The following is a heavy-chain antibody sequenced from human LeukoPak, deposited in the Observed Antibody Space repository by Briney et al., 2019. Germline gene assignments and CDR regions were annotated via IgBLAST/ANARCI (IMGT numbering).Heavy chain of an antibody. CDR1: GGSISSYY. J-gene: IGHJ5*02. Sequence: SETLSLTCTVSGGSISSYYWSWIRQPPGKGLEWIGYIYYSGSTNYNPSLKSRVTISVDTSKNQFSLKLSSVTAADSAVYYCARGPYSSGWYWFDPWGQGTLVTVSS. V-gene: IGHV4-59*01. CDR3: ARGPYSSGWYWFDP. CDR2: IYYSGST. D-gene: IGHD6-19*01.